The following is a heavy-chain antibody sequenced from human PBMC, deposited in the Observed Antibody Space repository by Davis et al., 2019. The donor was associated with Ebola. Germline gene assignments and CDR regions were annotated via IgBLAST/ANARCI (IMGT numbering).Heavy chain of an antibody. Sequence: SGPTLVKPTQTLTLTCSFSGFSLRVSGVAVGWFRQPPGKALEWLATIYWNDDKRYSSSLKSRLTITKDTSGNQVVLTMTHMDPLDSATYYCAHRPAILRDFDWLNENNWFDPWGQGTQVSVSS. CDR1: GFSLRVSGVA. CDR2: IYWNDDK. V-gene: IGHV2-5*01. CDR3: AHRPAILRDFDWLNENNWFDP. D-gene: IGHD3-9*01. J-gene: IGHJ5*02.